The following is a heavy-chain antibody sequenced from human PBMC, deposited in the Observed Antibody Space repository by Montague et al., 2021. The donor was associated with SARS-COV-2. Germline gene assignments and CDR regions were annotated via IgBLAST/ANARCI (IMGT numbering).Heavy chain of an antibody. Sequence: SETLSLTCIVSGGSTNCYYWSWIRQPPGKGLEWIGYMNYSGSTNYNPSLKSRVTMSIDRSKNQFSLKLRSVTAADTAVYYCARGARYCTNGVRQTHYYYCLDDWGQGTMVTVSS. D-gene: IGHD2-8*01. CDR1: GGSTNCYY. V-gene: IGHV4-59*01. CDR3: ARGARYCTNGVRQTHYYYCLDD. J-gene: IGHJ6*02. CDR2: MNYSGST.